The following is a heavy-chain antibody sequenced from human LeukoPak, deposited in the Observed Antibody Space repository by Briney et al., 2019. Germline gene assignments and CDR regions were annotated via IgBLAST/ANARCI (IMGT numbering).Heavy chain of an antibody. D-gene: IGHD3-22*01. V-gene: IGHV3-21*01. CDR2: ISSSSSYI. CDR1: GFTFSSYS. CDR3: ARFSSGDAFDI. J-gene: IGHJ3*02. Sequence: PGGSLRLSCAASGFTFSSYSMNRVRQAPGKGLEWVSSISSSSSYIYYADSVKGRFTISRDNAKNSLYLQMNSLRAEDTAVYYCARFSSGDAFDIWGQGTMVTVSS.